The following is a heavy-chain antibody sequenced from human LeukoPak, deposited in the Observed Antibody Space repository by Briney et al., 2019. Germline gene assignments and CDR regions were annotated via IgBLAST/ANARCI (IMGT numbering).Heavy chain of an antibody. Sequence: SVKVSCKASGGTFSSYAISWVRQAPGQGLEWMGGIIPIFGTANYAQKFQGRVTVTADESTSTAYMELSSLRSEDTAVYYCARDKSPAQGYSSSWPPEALWYWGQGTLVTVSS. CDR3: ARDKSPAQGYSSSWPPEALWY. CDR1: GGTFSSYA. J-gene: IGHJ4*02. D-gene: IGHD6-13*01. V-gene: IGHV1-69*13. CDR2: IIPIFGTA.